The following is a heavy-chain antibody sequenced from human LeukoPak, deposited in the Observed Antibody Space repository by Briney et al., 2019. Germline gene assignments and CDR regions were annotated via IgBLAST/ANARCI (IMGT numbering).Heavy chain of an antibody. Sequence: GSLRLPCAASGFTFSSYAMHWVRQAPGKGLEWVAVISYDGSNKYYADSVKGRFTISRDNSKNTLYLQMNCLRAEDTAVYYCARDIAARLGVGWFDPWGQGTLVTVSS. V-gene: IGHV3-30-3*01. J-gene: IGHJ5*02. CDR1: GFTFSSYA. D-gene: IGHD6-6*01. CDR3: ARDIAARLGVGWFDP. CDR2: ISYDGSNK.